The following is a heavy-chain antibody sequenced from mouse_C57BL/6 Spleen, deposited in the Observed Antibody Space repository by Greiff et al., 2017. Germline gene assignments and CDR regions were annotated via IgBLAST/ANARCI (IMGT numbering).Heavy chain of an antibody. V-gene: IGHV1-4*01. Sequence: QVQLQQSGAELARPGASVKMSCKASGYTFTSYTMHWVKQRPGQGLEWIGYINPSSGYTKYNQKFKDKATLTADKSSSTAYMQLSSLTSEDSAVYYCAREHYDYDEAAMDYWGQGTSVTVSS. CDR3: AREHYDYDEAAMDY. D-gene: IGHD2-4*01. CDR2: INPSSGYT. J-gene: IGHJ4*01. CDR1: GYTFTSYT.